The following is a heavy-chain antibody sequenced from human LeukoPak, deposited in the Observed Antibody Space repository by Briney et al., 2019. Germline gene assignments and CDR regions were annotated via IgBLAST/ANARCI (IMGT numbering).Heavy chain of an antibody. V-gene: IGHV4-34*01. CDR2: ITHSGST. CDR1: GGSFSGYC. D-gene: IGHD6-13*01. Sequence: SETLSLTCTVYGGSFSGYCWSWIRQPPGKGLEWIGEITHSGSTNYNPSPKSRVIISVDTSKNEFSLKLSSVTAADTAVYYCAAGSSTWYGNRHYDYWGQGALVTVSS. CDR3: AAGSSTWYGNRHYDY. J-gene: IGHJ4*02.